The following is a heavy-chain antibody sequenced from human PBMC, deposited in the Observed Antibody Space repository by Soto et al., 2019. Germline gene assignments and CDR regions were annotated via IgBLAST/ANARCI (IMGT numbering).Heavy chain of an antibody. D-gene: IGHD6-19*01. Sequence: GGSLRLSCAASGFSFVNYAMNWVRQAPGKGLEWVSGLSGSGTSTYYAGSVKGRFTISRDNSRDTLFLQMNSLTADDTAVYYCAKATTNGGWFNPFDSWGQGALVTVSS. CDR2: LSGSGTST. J-gene: IGHJ4*02. V-gene: IGHV3-23*01. CDR3: AKATTNGGWFNPFDS. CDR1: GFSFVNYA.